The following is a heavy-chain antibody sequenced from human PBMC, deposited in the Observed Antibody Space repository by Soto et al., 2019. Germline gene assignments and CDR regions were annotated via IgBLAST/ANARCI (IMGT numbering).Heavy chain of an antibody. CDR3: ARETDGGNYEDY. Sequence: QVQLVQSGAEVKKPGSSVKVSCQASGGTFSSYTISWVRQSPGQGLEWMGRIIPILGIANYAQKFQGRVTITADKSTSTAYMELSSLRSDDTAVYYCARETDGGNYEDYWGQGSLVTVSS. CDR2: IIPILGIA. V-gene: IGHV1-69*08. CDR1: GGTFSSYT. J-gene: IGHJ4*02. D-gene: IGHD3-3*01.